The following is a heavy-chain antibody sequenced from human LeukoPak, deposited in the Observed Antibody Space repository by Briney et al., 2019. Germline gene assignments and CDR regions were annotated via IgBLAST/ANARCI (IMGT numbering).Heavy chain of an antibody. D-gene: IGHD6-13*01. J-gene: IGHJ5*02. Sequence: PGGSLRLSCAASGFTFNSNAMSWVRQAPGKGLEWVSAISGSGGSTYYADSVKGRFTISRDNSKNTLYLQMNSLRAEDTAVYYCAKDLSSSWYVGWFDPWGQGTLVTVSS. CDR3: AKDLSSSWYVGWFDP. V-gene: IGHV3-23*01. CDR1: GFTFNSNA. CDR2: ISGSGGST.